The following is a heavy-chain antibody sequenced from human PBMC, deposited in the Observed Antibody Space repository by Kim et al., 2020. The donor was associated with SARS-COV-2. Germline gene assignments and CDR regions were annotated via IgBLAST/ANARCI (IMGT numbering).Heavy chain of an antibody. CDR2: TTGSGAGT. D-gene: IGHD1-1*01. J-gene: IGHJ6*03. CDR1: GFTFSSYA. Sequence: GGSLRLSCVASGFTFSSYAMSWVRQAPGKGLEWVSATTGSGAGTYYADSVKGRFTISIDNSKNTLYLQMNSLRDEDTAIYYCVKGRSGTHYMDVWGKGTT. CDR3: VKGRSGTHYMDV. V-gene: IGHV3-23*01.